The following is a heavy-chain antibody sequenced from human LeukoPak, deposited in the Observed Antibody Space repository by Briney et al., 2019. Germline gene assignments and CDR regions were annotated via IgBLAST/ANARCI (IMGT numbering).Heavy chain of an antibody. CDR3: ARAVAGTTHFDY. D-gene: IGHD6-19*01. Sequence: SETLSLTCTVSGGSINSGSYSWSWIRQPAGKGLEWIGRIYTSGSTNYNPSLKSRVTISVDTSKNQFSLKLSSVTAADTAVYYCARAVAGTTHFDYWGQGTLVTVSS. V-gene: IGHV4-61*02. CDR2: IYTSGST. CDR1: GGSINSGSYS. J-gene: IGHJ4*02.